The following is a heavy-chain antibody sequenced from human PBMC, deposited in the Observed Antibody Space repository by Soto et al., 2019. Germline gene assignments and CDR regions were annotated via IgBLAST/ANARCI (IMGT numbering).Heavy chain of an antibody. D-gene: IGHD1-26*01. CDR2: IIPIFGTA. CDR3: ASHTGSSPEGRYYYGMDV. J-gene: IGHJ6*02. CDR1: GGTFSSYA. Sequence: VQLVQSGAEVKKPGSSVKVSCKASGGTFSSYAISWVRQAPGQGLEWMGGIIPIFGTADYAQTFQGRVTITADESTSTAYMELSSLRSEDTAVYYCASHTGSSPEGRYYYGMDVWGQGTTVTVSS. V-gene: IGHV1-69*12.